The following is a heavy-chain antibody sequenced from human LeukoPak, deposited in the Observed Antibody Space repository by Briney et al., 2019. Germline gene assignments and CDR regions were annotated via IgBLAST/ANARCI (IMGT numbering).Heavy chain of an antibody. J-gene: IGHJ4*02. CDR1: GYTFTGYY. V-gene: IGHV1-2*02. D-gene: IGHD2-15*01. CDR2: INPNSGGT. CDR3: ASLGYCSGGSCYSYYFDY. Sequence: AASVKVSCKASGYTFTGYYMHWVRQAPGQGLEWMGWINPNSGGTNYAQKFQGRVTMTRDTSISTAYMELSRLRSDDTAVYYCASLGYCSGGSCYSYYFDYWGQGTPVTVSS.